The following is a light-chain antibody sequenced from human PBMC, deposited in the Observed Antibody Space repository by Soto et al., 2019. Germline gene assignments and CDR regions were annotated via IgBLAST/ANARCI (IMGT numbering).Light chain of an antibody. CDR3: MQATQCPT. CDR1: QSLVHSDGNTY. V-gene: IGKV2-24*01. CDR2: MIP. Sequence: DFVMTQTPLSSPVTLGQPASISCRSSQSLVHSDGNTYLIWLQQRPGQPPRLLIYMIPNRFSGSPDRFSGTGAMTDYTLKISKVEADDVVVYYCMQATQCPTFGQGTKLEIK. J-gene: IGKJ2*01.